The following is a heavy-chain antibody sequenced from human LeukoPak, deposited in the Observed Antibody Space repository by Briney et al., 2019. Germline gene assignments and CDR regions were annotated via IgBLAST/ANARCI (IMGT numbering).Heavy chain of an antibody. V-gene: IGHV4-61*02. CDR1: GGSISSGSYY. Sequence: KSSETLSLTCTVPGGSISSGSYYWSWIRQPAGKGLEWIGRIYTSGSTNYNPSLKSRVTISVDTSNNQFSLKLSSVTAADTAVYYCARDSLYYYYYMDVWGKGTTVTVSS. CDR3: ARDSLYYYYYMDV. CDR2: IYTSGST. J-gene: IGHJ6*03.